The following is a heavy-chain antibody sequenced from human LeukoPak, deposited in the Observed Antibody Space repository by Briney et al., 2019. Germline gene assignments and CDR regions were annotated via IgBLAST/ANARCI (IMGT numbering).Heavy chain of an antibody. J-gene: IGHJ6*02. Sequence: SETLSLTRTVSGGSISSYYWSWIRQPPGKGLEWIGYIYYSGSTDYNPSLKSRVTISVDTSKNQFSLKLSSVTAADTAVYYCASGLYSGSYYGDYYYGMDVWGQGTTVTVSS. CDR2: IYYSGST. CDR1: GGSISSYY. V-gene: IGHV4-59*08. CDR3: ASGLYSGSYYGDYYYGMDV. D-gene: IGHD1-26*01.